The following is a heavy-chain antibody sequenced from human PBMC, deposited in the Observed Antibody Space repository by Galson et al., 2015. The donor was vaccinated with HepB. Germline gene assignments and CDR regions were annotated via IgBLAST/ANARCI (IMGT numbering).Heavy chain of an antibody. Sequence: LRLSCAASGFTFSSYGTAWVRHPTGMGPEWIGYISYSGSTYNNPSLKSRVTTSLDTSKKQFSLKLSSVTATDTAVYYCARGGSILEYWGQGTLVTVSS. D-gene: IGHD3-16*01. CDR3: ARGGSILEY. V-gene: IGHV4-30-4*08. CDR2: ISYSGST. CDR1: GFTFSSYG. J-gene: IGHJ4*02.